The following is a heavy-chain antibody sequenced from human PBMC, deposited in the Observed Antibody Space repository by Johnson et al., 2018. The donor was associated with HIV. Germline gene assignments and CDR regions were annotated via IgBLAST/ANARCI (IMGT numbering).Heavy chain of an antibody. J-gene: IGHJ3*02. V-gene: IGHV3-30*02. CDR1: GFTFSSYG. CDR2: IRYDGSNK. D-gene: IGHD1-26*01. Sequence: QVQLVESGGGLVQPGGSLRLSCAASGFTFSSYGMHWVRQAPGKGLEWVAFIRYDGSNKYYADSVKGRFTISRDNAKNSLYLQMNSLIAEDTAVYYCARDGIGRGIVGANDAFDIWGQGTMVTVSS. CDR3: ARDGIGRGIVGANDAFDI.